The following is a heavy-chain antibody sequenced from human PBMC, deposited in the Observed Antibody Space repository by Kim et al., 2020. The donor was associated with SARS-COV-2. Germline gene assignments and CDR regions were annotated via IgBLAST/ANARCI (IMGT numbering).Heavy chain of an antibody. CDR3: ATVPLPPDGQFDY. V-gene: IGHV1-18*01. D-gene: IGHD3-10*02. Sequence: AQKLQGRVTMTTDTSTSTAYMELRSLRSDDTAVYYCATVPLPPDGQFDYWGQGTLVTVSS. J-gene: IGHJ4*02.